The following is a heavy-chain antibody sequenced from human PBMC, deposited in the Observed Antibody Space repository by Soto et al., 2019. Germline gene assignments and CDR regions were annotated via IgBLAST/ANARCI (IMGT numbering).Heavy chain of an antibody. V-gene: IGHV3-7*01. CDR3: VRSQSAAYHA. CDR2: IKQDGSAK. D-gene: IGHD3-3*01. CDR1: GFTFSSFW. J-gene: IGHJ3*01. Sequence: EVQLVESGGGLVQPGGSLTLSCAASGFTFSSFWMTWVRQAPGKGLEWVANIKQDGSAKNYVDSVDGRFTVSRDNAKNSLYLQMNSLRVEDTAVYYCVRSQSAAYHAWGQGTMVIVSS.